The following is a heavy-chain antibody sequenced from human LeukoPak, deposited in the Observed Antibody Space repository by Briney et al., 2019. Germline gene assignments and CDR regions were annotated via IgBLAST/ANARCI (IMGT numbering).Heavy chain of an antibody. V-gene: IGHV4-4*02. CDR1: GGPISSSNW. D-gene: IGHD2-15*01. CDR2: IYHSGST. Sequence: ASETLSLTCAVSGGPISSSNWWSWVRQPPGKGLEWIGKIYHSGSTNYYPSLKSRVTILLDKSKNQFSLKLSSVTAADTAVYYCARDLGYCSGGRCDDSWGQGTLVTVSS. J-gene: IGHJ4*02. CDR3: ARDLGYCSGGRCDDS.